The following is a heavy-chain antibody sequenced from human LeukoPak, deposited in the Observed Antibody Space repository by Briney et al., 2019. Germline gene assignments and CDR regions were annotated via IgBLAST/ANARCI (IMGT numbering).Heavy chain of an antibody. CDR2: INRGGTT. CDR3: WTRGRGYDHDSSALMYYFDQ. J-gene: IGHJ4*02. D-gene: IGHD3-22*01. CDR1: GGACSGYY. V-gene: IGHV4-34*01. Sequence: SETLSLTCAVYGGACSGYYWTWIGQPPGKGLEWIGEINRGGTTNYNPSLRRRVTISVNTSKNEFSLGLNPVTAGGTAVYFFWTRGRGYDHDSSALMYYFDQWGQGTLATVSS.